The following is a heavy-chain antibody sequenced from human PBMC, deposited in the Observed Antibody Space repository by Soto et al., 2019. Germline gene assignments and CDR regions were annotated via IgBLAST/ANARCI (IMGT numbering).Heavy chain of an antibody. D-gene: IGHD6-19*01. CDR2: ISPNSGGT. CDR1: GHTFTGYQ. CDR3: ALRQWLDGFDI. J-gene: IGHJ3*02. V-gene: IGHV1-2*02. Sequence: ASVKVSCKASGHTFTGYQIHWVRQAPGQGLEWMGWISPNSGGTNYAPKFQGRVSMTRDTSITTAYLELSRLRSDDTALYYCALRQWLDGFDIWGQGTMVTVSS.